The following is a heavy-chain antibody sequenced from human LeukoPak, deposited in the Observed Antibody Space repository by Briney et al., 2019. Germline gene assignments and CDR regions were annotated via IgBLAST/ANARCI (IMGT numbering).Heavy chain of an antibody. CDR1: GGSISGYY. CDR2: IYYSGST. V-gene: IGHV4-59*01. Sequence: SETLSLTCTVPGGSISGYYWSWIRQPPGKGLEWIGYIYYSGSTNYNPSLKSRVTISVDTSKNQFSLKLSSVTAADTAVYYCAREDYGDYRNGPFDYWGQGTLVTVSS. CDR3: AREDYGDYRNGPFDY. D-gene: IGHD4-17*01. J-gene: IGHJ4*02.